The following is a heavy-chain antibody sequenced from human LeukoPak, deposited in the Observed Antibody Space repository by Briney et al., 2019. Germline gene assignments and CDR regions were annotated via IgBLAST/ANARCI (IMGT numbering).Heavy chain of an antibody. Sequence: SETLSLTCTVTGGSFTTYYWSWIRQPPGKGLEWIGSIYFSGSTYYNPSLKSRVSVSVDTSKNQFSLKVRSVTAADTAVYYCARHPLAGVTEMLAWFDPWGQGTLVIVSS. CDR1: GGSFTTYY. V-gene: IGHV4-59*05. J-gene: IGHJ5*02. CDR2: IYFSGST. D-gene: IGHD2-21*02. CDR3: ARHPLAGVTEMLAWFDP.